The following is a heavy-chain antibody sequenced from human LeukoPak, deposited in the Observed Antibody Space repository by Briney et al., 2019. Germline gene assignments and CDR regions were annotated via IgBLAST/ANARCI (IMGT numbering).Heavy chain of an antibody. CDR3: ARVRIAAAYDAFGI. CDR1: GGSISSGSYY. J-gene: IGHJ3*02. D-gene: IGHD6-13*01. Sequence: SETLSLTCTVSGGSISSGSYYWSWIRQPAGKGLEWIGRIYTSGSTNYNPSLKSRVTISVDTSKNQFSLKLSSVTAADTAVYYCARVRIAAAYDAFGIWGQGTMVTVSS. CDR2: IYTSGST. V-gene: IGHV4-61*02.